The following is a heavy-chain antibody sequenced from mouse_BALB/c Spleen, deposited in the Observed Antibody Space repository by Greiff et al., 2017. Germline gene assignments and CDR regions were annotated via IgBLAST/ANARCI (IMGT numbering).Heavy chain of an antibody. V-gene: IGHV1S29*02. D-gene: IGHD2-2*01. J-gene: IGHJ3*01. Sequence: EVKLQQSGPELVKPGASVKISCKASGYTFTDYNMHWVKQSHGKSLEWIGYIYPYNGGTGYNQKFKSKATLTVDNSSSTAYMELRSLTSEDSAVYYCARGGYDRGFAYWGQGTLVTVSA. CDR2: IYPYNGGT. CDR3: ARGGYDRGFAY. CDR1: GYTFTDYN.